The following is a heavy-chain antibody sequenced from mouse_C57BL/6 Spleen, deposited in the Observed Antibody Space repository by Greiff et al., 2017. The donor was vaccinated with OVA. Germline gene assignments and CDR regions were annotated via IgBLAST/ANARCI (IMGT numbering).Heavy chain of an antibody. D-gene: IGHD2-3*01. CDR3: ASLYGGYPG. CDR2: IRYAGSN. J-gene: IGHJ3*02. CDR1: GYSITSGYY. Sequence: DVQLQDSGPGLVKPSQSLSLTCSVTGYSITSGYYWNWIRQFPGNKLEWMGYIRYAGSNNYNPSLKNRISITRDTSKNQFFLKLNSVTTEDTATYYCASLYGGYPGWGQGTLVTVSA. V-gene: IGHV3-6*01.